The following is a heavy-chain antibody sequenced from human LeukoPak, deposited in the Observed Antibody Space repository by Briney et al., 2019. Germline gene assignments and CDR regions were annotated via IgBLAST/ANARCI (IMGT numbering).Heavy chain of an antibody. V-gene: IGHV4-4*07. CDR1: GGSINFYY. J-gene: IGHJ3*02. D-gene: IGHD5-18*01. Sequence: SETLSLTCTVSGGSINFYYWSWIRQPAGKGLEWIGRVYGSGSTNYNPSLKSRVTMSLDTSKNQCSLKLTSVTAADTAVYYSARGLQPGRRVDAFGIWGQGTMVTVSS. CDR3: ARGLQPGRRVDAFGI. CDR2: VYGSGST.